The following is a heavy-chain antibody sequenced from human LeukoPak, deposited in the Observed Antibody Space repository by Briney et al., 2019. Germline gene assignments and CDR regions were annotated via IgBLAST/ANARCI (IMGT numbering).Heavy chain of an antibody. CDR3: ARVVVVRDPFDY. Sequence: GGTLRLSCAASGFTFSDYYMSWIRQAPGKGLEWVSYISSSGSTIYYAGSVKGRFTISRDNAKNSLYLQMNSLRAEDTAVYYCARVVVVRDPFDYWGQGTLVTVSS. V-gene: IGHV3-11*01. CDR1: GFTFSDYY. D-gene: IGHD2-15*01. J-gene: IGHJ4*02. CDR2: ISSSGSTI.